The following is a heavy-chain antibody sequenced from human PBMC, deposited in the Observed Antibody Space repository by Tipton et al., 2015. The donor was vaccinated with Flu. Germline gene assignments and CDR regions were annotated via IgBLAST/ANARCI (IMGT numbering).Heavy chain of an antibody. Sequence: LRLSCSVSGGSINSSYWSWIRQSPGKGLEWIGNIQYSGHTNYNPSLKSRVTIAVDTSKNQFSLQLSSVAAADTAVYYCARHVDRSWMLEFWGQGTSVTVSS. D-gene: IGHD3-10*01. J-gene: IGHJ4*02. V-gene: IGHV4-59*08. CDR2: IQYSGHT. CDR1: GGSINSSY. CDR3: ARHVDRSWMLEF.